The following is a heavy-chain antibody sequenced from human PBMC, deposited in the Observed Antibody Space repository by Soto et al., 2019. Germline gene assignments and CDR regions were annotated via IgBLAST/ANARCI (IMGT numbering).Heavy chain of an antibody. J-gene: IGHJ4*02. CDR3: AREGRGSDWEGPLYYLDH. CDR2: ISYDGYNK. CDR1: EFTFSSYS. Sequence: GGSLRLSCAASEFTFSSYSMHWVRQTPGKGLEWVALISYDGYNKYYADSVKGRFTISRDNSKNTLYLQMNSLRAEDTAVYYCAREGRGSDWEGPLYYLDHWGQGTLVTVSS. V-gene: IGHV3-30-3*01. D-gene: IGHD6-19*01.